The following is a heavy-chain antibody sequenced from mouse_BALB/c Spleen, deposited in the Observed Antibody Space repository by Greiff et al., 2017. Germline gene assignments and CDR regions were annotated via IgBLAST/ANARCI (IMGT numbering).Heavy chain of an antibody. Sequence: EVQGVESGGGLVQPGGSRKLSCAASGFTFSSFGMHWVRQAPEKGLEWVAYISSGSSTIYYADTVKGRFTISRDNPKNTLFLQMTSLRSEDTAMYYCARSVASTFDYWGQGTTLTVSS. V-gene: IGHV5-17*02. CDR3: ARSVASTFDY. D-gene: IGHD1-3*01. CDR1: GFTFSSFG. J-gene: IGHJ2*01. CDR2: ISSGSSTI.